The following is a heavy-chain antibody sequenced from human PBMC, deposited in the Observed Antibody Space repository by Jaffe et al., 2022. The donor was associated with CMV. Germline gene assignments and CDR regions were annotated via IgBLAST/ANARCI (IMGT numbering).Heavy chain of an antibody. CDR1: GFTFSSYA. V-gene: IGHV3-23*04. Sequence: EVQLVESGGGLVQPGGSLRLSCAASGFTFSSYAMSWVRQAPGKGLEWVSAISGSGGSTYYADSVKGRFTISRDNSKNTLYLQMNSLRAEDTAVYYCAKGPPLFVPYSSGEDIDYWGQGTLVTVSS. J-gene: IGHJ4*02. CDR3: AKGPPLFVPYSSGEDIDY. CDR2: ISGSGGST. D-gene: IGHD3-22*01.